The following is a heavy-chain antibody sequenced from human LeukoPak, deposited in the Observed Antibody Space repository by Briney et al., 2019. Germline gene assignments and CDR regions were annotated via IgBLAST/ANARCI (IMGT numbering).Heavy chain of an antibody. D-gene: IGHD5-18*01. Sequence: GGSLRLSRAASGFTFDDYAMHWVRQAPGKGLGWVPLISGDGGSTYYADSVKGRFTISRDNSKNSLYLQMNSLRTEDTALYYCAKPDTAMANFDYWGQGALVTVSS. CDR1: GFTFDDYA. CDR2: ISGDGGST. CDR3: AKPDTAMANFDY. J-gene: IGHJ4*02. V-gene: IGHV3-43*02.